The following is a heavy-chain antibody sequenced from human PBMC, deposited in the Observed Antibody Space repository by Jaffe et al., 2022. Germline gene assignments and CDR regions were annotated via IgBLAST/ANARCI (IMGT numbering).Heavy chain of an antibody. CDR2: IIPIFGTA. Sequence: QVQLVQSGAEVKKPGSSVKVSCKASGGTFSSYAISWVRQAPGQGLEWMGGIIPIFGTANYAQKFQGRVTITADESTSTAYMELSSLRSEDTAVYYCARSLGEDIVVVPANDAFDIWGQGTMVTVSS. CDR1: GGTFSSYA. CDR3: ARSLGEDIVVVPANDAFDI. J-gene: IGHJ3*02. V-gene: IGHV1-69*01. D-gene: IGHD2-2*01.